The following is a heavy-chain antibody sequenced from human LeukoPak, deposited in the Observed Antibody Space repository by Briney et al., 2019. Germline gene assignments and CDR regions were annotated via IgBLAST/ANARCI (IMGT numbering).Heavy chain of an antibody. V-gene: IGHV1-18*01. CDR1: GYTFTSYG. D-gene: IGHD3-10*01. CDR3: ATGSLLPYYRYYMDV. Sequence: ASVKVSCKASGYTFTSYGISWVRQAPGQGLEWMGWISAYNGNTNYAQKLQGRVTMTTDTSTSTAYMELRSLRSDDTAVYYCATGSLLPYYRYYMDVWGKGTTVTVSS. CDR2: ISAYNGNT. J-gene: IGHJ6*03.